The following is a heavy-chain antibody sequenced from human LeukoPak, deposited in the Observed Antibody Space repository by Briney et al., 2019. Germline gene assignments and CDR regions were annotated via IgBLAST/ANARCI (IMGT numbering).Heavy chain of an antibody. V-gene: IGHV1-24*01. J-gene: IGHJ5*02. CDR2: FDPEDGER. CDR1: GHTLTELS. CDR3: ASRYIPPYDCSSISCYHWFDP. D-gene: IGHD2-2*01. Sequence: GASVKVSCKVSGHTLTELSLHWVRQAPGKGLEWMGGFDPEDGERIYAQKFQGRVTMTEDTSTDTAYMELSSLRSEDTAVYYCASRYIPPYDCSSISCYHWFDPWGQGTLVTVSS.